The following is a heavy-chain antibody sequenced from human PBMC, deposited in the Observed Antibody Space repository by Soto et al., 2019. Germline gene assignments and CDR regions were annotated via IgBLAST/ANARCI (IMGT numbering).Heavy chain of an antibody. CDR1: GFTFSAYV. J-gene: IGHJ4*02. D-gene: IGHD6-13*01. V-gene: IGHV3-23*01. CDR2: ITSSGGGT. CDR3: AKLTAA. Sequence: GGALRLSCAASGFTFSAYVMSWVRQAPGKGLEWVSSITSSGGGTYYADSVKGRFTVSRDNSKNTVYLQMNSLRDEDTAVYYCAKLTAAWGQGTLVTVSS.